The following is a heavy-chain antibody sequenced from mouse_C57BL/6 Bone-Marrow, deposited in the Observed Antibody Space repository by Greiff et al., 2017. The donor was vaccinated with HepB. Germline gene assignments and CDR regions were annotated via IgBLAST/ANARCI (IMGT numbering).Heavy chain of an antibody. D-gene: IGHD2-13*01. CDR1: GYTFTDYE. CDR3: TRGDYSFDY. V-gene: IGHV1-15*01. J-gene: IGHJ2*01. CDR2: IDPETGGT. Sequence: QVQLQQSGAELVRPGASVTLSCKASGYTFTDYEMHWVKQTPVHGLEWIGAIDPETGGTAYNQKFKGKAILTADKSSSTAYMELRILTSEDSAVYYCTRGDYSFDYWGQGTTLTVSS.